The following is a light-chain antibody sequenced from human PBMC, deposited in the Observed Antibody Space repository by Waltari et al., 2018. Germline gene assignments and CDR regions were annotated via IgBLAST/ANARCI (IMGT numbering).Light chain of an antibody. Sequence: QTVVTQEPSLSVSPGGTVTLTCALISASVSPTSYATGYRQTPGQAPRTLLYKANTRSSGVPDRFSGSILGNKAALTITGAQADDESDYYCSLYMGSGIWVFGGGTKLTVL. V-gene: IGLV8-61*01. J-gene: IGLJ3*02. CDR1: SASVSPTSY. CDR3: SLYMGSGIWV. CDR2: KAN.